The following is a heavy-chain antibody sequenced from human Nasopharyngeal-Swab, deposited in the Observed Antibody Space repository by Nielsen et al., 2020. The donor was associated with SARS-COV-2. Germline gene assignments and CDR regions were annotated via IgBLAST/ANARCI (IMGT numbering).Heavy chain of an antibody. V-gene: IGHV3-23*01. CDR3: ARDLGGGYCTTTNCPGS. CDR2: IGGSGDST. D-gene: IGHD2-2*01. Sequence: GESLKISCAASGFTLSSYCMTWVRQAPGKGLEWVSSIGGSGDSTFYADSVKGRFSISRDSSTNTLYLQMNNVRAEDTAVYYCARDLGGGYCTTTNCPGSWGQGTLVTVSS. J-gene: IGHJ1*01. CDR1: GFTLSSYC.